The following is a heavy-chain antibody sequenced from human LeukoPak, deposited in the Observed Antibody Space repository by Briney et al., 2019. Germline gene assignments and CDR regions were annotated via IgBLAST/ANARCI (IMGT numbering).Heavy chain of an antibody. CDR2: IYTSGST. J-gene: IGHJ6*03. CDR1: GGSISSYY. CDR3: ARCPIPRLSSSWDYYYYYYMDV. D-gene: IGHD6-13*01. V-gene: IGHV4-4*07. Sequence: SETLSLTCTVSGGSISSYYWSWIRQPAGKGLEWIGRIYTSGSTNYNPSLKSRVTMSVDTSKNPFSLKLSSVTAADTVLYYCARCPIPRLSSSWDYYYYYYMDVSGKGSSVTVYS.